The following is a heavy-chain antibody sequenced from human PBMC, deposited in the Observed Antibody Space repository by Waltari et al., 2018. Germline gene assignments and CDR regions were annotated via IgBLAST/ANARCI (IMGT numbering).Heavy chain of an antibody. CDR1: GFTVSSNY. CDR3: ARDSMFGGGYSYGLFHWFDP. CDR2: IYSGGST. J-gene: IGHJ5*02. D-gene: IGHD5-18*01. V-gene: IGHV3-53*01. Sequence: EVQLVESGGGLIQPGGSLRLSCAASGFTVSSNYMSWVRQAPGKGLEWVSVIYSGGSTYYADSVKGRFTISRDNSKNTLYLQMNSLRAEDTAVYYCARDSMFGGGYSYGLFHWFDPWGQGTLVTVSS.